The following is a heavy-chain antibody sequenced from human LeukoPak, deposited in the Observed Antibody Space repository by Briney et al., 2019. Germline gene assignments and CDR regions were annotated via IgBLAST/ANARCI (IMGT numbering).Heavy chain of an antibody. V-gene: IGHV3-30*18. CDR3: AKDGFWTTKTSYHGAHFFDH. J-gene: IGHJ4*02. CDR2: ISYDGSNE. D-gene: IGHD3/OR15-3a*01. CDR1: GFTFSSYG. Sequence: GGSLRLSCAASGFTFSSYGMHWVRQAPGKGLEWVAAISYDGSNEYYLDSVKGRFTVTRDNSKNTLNLQMNTLTPGDTAVYYCAKDGFWTTKTSYHGAHFFDHWGQGTLVAVSS.